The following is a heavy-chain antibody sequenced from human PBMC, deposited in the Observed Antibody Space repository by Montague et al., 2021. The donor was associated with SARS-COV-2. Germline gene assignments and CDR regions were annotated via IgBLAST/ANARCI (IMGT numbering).Heavy chain of an antibody. CDR1: GFSLSTSGMC. CDR2: IDWADDK. J-gene: IGHJ6*02. Sequence: PALVKPTQTLTLTCTFSGFSLSTSGMCVSWIRQPPGKALEWLALIDWADDKYSTSSLTTRLTISKDTSKNQVILTMNNMDPVDTATYYCARRPDSPLGPRYYCYGMDFWGQGTPVTVSS. CDR3: ARRPDSPLGPRYYCYGMDF. V-gene: IGHV2-70*01. D-gene: IGHD2-15*01.